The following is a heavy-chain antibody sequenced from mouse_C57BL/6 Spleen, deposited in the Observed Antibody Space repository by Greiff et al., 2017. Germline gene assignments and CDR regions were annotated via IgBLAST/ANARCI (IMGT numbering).Heavy chain of an antibody. CDR1: GYAFSSSG. CDR3: ASGGTWFAY. J-gene: IGHJ3*01. Sequence: VQLQQSGPELVKPGASVKISCKASGYAFSSSGMNWVKQRPGKGLEWIGRIYPGDGDTNYNGKLKGKATLTAAKSSSTAYMQLSSLTSEDSAVYFCASGGTWFAYWGQGTLVTFSA. CDR2: IYPGDGDT. V-gene: IGHV1-82*01.